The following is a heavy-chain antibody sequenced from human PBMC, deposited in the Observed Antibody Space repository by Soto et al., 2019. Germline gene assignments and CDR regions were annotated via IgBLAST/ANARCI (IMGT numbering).Heavy chain of an antibody. D-gene: IGHD3-3*01. V-gene: IGHV3-23*01. CDR3: ARRALESPINVIDY. CDR2: ISGSSDST. CDR1: GFNFNNYV. Sequence: GGSLRLSCVASGFNFNNYVMSWVRPAPGKGLEWVSAISGSSDSTYYADSVKGRFTISRDNSKNTLYLQMNSLRAEDTAVYYCARRALESPINVIDYWGQGTLVTVSS. J-gene: IGHJ4*02.